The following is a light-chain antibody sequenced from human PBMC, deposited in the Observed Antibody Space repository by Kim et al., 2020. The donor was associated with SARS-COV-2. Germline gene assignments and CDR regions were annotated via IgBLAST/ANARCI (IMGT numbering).Light chain of an antibody. CDR3: QQRSNWPTT. Sequence: PGERATLTCRASQSVSSYLAWYQQKPGQAPRILIYDASNRATGIPARFSGSGSGTDFTLTISSLEPEDFAVYYCQQRSNWPTTFGQGTRLEIK. J-gene: IGKJ5*01. CDR2: DAS. V-gene: IGKV3-11*01. CDR1: QSVSSY.